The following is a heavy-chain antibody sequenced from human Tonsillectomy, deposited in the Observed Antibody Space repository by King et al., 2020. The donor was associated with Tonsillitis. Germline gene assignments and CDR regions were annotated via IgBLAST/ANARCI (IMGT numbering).Heavy chain of an antibody. V-gene: IGHV4-59*01. CDR2: IQNSGST. CDR1: GGSISDYY. Sequence: VQLQESGPGLVMPSETLSLTCTVSGGSISDYYWSWIRQPPGKGLEWIGYIQNSGSTKNNPSLKSRVTISVDTSKNQFSLKLSSMTATDTAVYYCARVVKTIFDYGGQGTLVTVSS. D-gene: IGHD4/OR15-4a*01. CDR3: ARVVKTIFDY. J-gene: IGHJ4*01.